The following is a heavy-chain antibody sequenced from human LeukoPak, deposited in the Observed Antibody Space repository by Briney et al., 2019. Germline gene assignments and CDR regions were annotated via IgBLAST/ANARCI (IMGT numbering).Heavy chain of an antibody. CDR3: AKIPRTSPMIVVVITWFDY. J-gene: IGHJ4*02. CDR2: ISGSGGST. CDR1: GFTFSDYY. D-gene: IGHD3-22*01. Sequence: PGGSLRLSCAASGFTFSDYYMSWIRQAPGKGLEWVSAISGSGGSTYYADSVKGRFTISRDNSKNTLYLQMNSLRAEDTAVYYCAKIPRTSPMIVVVITWFDYWGQGTLVTVSS. V-gene: IGHV3-23*01.